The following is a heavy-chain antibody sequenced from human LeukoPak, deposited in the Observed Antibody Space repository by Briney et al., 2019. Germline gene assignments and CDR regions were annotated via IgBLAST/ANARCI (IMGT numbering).Heavy chain of an antibody. J-gene: IGHJ4*02. CDR2: INPGGITT. CDR3: AREVAQFDY. CDR1: GFTFTTYS. D-gene: IGHD5-12*01. Sequence: GGSLRLSCAASGFTFTTYSMTWVRQAPGKGLEWVSTINPGGITTYYADSVKGRFTISRDNSKNTLYMQMNSLRAEDTAVYYCAREVAQFDYWGQGTLVTVSS. V-gene: IGHV3-23*01.